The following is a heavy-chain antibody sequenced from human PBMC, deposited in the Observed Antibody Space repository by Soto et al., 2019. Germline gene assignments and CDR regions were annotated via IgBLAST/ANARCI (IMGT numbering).Heavy chain of an antibody. Sequence: HLQLQESGSELVKPSQTLSLTSPASGGSFSSGGYSGSWIRQPPGKGLEWIGYIYHSGSTYYNPSLKSRVTISVDRSKNQFSLKLSSVTAADTAVYYCARVPGLWGRGTLVTVSS. CDR3: ARVPGL. V-gene: IGHV4-30-2*01. CDR2: IYHSGST. CDR1: GGSFSSGGYS. J-gene: IGHJ2*01.